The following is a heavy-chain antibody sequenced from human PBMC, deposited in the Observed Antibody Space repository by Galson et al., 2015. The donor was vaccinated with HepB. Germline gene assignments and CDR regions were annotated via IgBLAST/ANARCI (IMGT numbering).Heavy chain of an antibody. V-gene: IGHV3-7*03. CDR1: GFTFSSYW. Sequence: SLRLSCATSGFTFSSYWMTWVRQAPGKGLEWVANINQDGRQKYYVDSLKGRFTIYRDNAKNSLYLQMNNLRVEDTAVYYCARGGYSSSNFWIDWGQGTLVTVSS. D-gene: IGHD6-13*01. J-gene: IGHJ4*02. CDR2: INQDGRQK. CDR3: ARGGYSSSNFWID.